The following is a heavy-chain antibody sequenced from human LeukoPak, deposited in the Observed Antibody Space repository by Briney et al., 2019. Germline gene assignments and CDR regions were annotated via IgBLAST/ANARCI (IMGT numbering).Heavy chain of an antibody. CDR2: IRQDGGAK. J-gene: IGHJ4*02. CDR1: GFTFSTYW. V-gene: IGHV3-7*01. CDR3: ATSSDAPANM. D-gene: IGHD2-2*01. Sequence: SGGSLRLSCAVSGFTFSTYWMSWVRQAPGKGLEWVANIRQDGGAKHYVDSVRGRFTISRDNAKNSLYLQMNSLRAEDTGVYYCATSSDAPANMWGQGTLVTVSS.